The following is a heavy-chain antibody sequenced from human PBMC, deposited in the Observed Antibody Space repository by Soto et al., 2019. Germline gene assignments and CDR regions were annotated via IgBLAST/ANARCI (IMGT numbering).Heavy chain of an antibody. J-gene: IGHJ4*02. CDR1: GYSISSGYY. V-gene: IGHV4-38-2*02. CDR3: ARDIVTXPDYYDSSGYALVYFDY. D-gene: IGHD3-22*01. Sequence: PSETLSLTCAVSGYSISSGYYWGWIRQPPGKGLEWIGSIYHSGSTYYNPSLKSRVTISVDTSKNQFSLKLSSVTAADTAVYYCARDIVTXPDYYDSSGYALVYFDYWGQGTLVTVSS. CDR2: IYHSGST.